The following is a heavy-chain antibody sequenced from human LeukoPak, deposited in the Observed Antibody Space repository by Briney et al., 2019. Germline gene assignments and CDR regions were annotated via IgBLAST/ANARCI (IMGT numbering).Heavy chain of an antibody. CDR2: IIPIFGTA. CDR1: GGTFSSYA. V-gene: IGHV1-69*13. J-gene: IGHJ4*02. CDR3: ARGGGYDYGDYVFDY. Sequence: ASVKVSCKASGGTFSSYAISWVRQAPEQGLEWMGGIIPIFGTANYAQKFQGRVTITADESTSTAYMELSSLRSEDTAVYYCARGGGYDYGDYVFDYWGQGTLVTVSS. D-gene: IGHD4-17*01.